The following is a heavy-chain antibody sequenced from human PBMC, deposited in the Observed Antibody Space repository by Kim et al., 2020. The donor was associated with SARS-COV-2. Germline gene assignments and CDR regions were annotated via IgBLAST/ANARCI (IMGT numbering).Heavy chain of an antibody. D-gene: IGHD3-22*01. CDR1: GYTFTSYA. CDR2: INAGNGNT. V-gene: IGHV1-3*01. J-gene: IGHJ3*02. Sequence: ASVKVSCKASGYTFTSYAMHWVRQAPGQRLEWMGWINAGNGNTKYSQKFQGRVTITRDTSASTAYMELSSLRSEDTAVYYCARDLRGIDSSGPGAFAIWGQGTMVTVSS. CDR3: ARDLRGIDSSGPGAFAI.